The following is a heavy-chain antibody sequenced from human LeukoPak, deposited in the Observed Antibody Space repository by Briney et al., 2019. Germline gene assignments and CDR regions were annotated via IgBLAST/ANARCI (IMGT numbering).Heavy chain of an antibody. Sequence: GASVKVSCKASGYTFTSYGISWVRQAPGQWLEWMGWISAYNGNTNYAQKLQGRVTMTTDTSTSTAYMELRSLRSDDTAVYYCARDLGVVVPAAIDYWGQGTLVTVSS. J-gene: IGHJ4*02. CDR2: ISAYNGNT. CDR1: GYTFTSYG. D-gene: IGHD2-2*01. CDR3: ARDLGVVVPAAIDY. V-gene: IGHV1-18*01.